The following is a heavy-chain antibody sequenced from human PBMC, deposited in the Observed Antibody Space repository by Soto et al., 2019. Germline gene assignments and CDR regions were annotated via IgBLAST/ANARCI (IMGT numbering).Heavy chain of an antibody. CDR2: MNPNSGNT. V-gene: IGHV1-8*01. J-gene: IGHJ3*02. CDR3: ARALTNYYATIDAFDI. Sequence: ASVKVSCKASGYTFTSYDINWVRQATGQGLEWMGWMNPNSGNTGYAQKFQGRVTMTRNTSISTAYMELGSLRSEDTAVYYCARALTNYYATIDAFDIWGQGTMVTVSS. D-gene: IGHD3-10*01. CDR1: GYTFTSYD.